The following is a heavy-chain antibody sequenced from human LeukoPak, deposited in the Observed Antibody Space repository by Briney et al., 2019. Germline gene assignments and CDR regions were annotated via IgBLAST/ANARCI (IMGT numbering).Heavy chain of an antibody. CDR2: IYYSGST. CDR3: ARGIYDSSGYYYAWYYYGMDV. J-gene: IGHJ6*02. D-gene: IGHD3-22*01. Sequence: SETLSLTCTVSGGSISSGDYYWSWIRQPPGKGLEWIGYIYYSGSTYYNPSLKSRVTISVDTSKNQFSLKLSSVTAADTAVYYCARGIYDSSGYYYAWYYYGMDVWDQGTTVTVSS. CDR1: GGSISSGDYY. V-gene: IGHV4-30-4*01.